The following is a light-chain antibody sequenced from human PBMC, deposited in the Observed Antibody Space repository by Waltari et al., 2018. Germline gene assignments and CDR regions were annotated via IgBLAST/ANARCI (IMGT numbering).Light chain of an antibody. CDR1: QTILYRSNNKNY. Sequence: DIVMTQSPDSLAVSLGERATINCKSSQTILYRSNNKNYLAWYQQKPGQPPKLLIYWASTRESGVPDRFGGSGSGTHFTLTINSLQAEDVAVYYCQQYYNTPGTFGQGTKVEIK. CDR3: QQYYNTPGT. J-gene: IGKJ1*01. CDR2: WAS. V-gene: IGKV4-1*01.